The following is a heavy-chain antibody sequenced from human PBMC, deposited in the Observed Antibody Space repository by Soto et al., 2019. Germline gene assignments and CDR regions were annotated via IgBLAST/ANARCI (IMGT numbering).Heavy chain of an antibody. D-gene: IGHD2-15*01. Sequence: QITLKESGPTLVKPTQTLTLTCTFSGFSLSTSGVGVGWIRQPPGKALEWLALIYWDDDKRYSPSLKSRLTIXKXXSKNQVVRTMTHMDPVDTATYYCAHCSAGSCYPPIWGQGTMVTVSS. V-gene: IGHV2-5*02. CDR2: IYWDDDK. J-gene: IGHJ3*02. CDR1: GFSLSTSGVG. CDR3: AHCSAGSCYPPI.